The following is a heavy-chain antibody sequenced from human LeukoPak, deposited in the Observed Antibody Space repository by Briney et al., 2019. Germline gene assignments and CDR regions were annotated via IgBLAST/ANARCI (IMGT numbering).Heavy chain of an antibody. J-gene: IGHJ4*02. CDR3: AGELATVTTLVFDY. D-gene: IGHD4-17*01. CDR1: GYTFNGYY. Sequence: ASVKVSCKASGYTFNGYYMHLVRQAPGQGLEWMGWINPNSGGTNYAQKFQGRVTMTRDTSISTAYMELSRLRSDDTAVYYSAGELATVTTLVFDYWGQGTLVTVSS. CDR2: INPNSGGT. V-gene: IGHV1-2*02.